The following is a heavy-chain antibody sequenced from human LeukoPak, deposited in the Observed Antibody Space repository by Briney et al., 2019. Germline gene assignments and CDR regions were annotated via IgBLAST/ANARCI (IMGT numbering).Heavy chain of an antibody. D-gene: IGHD2-2*01. CDR3: ARPVGYCSSTNCDYYYYYMDV. V-gene: IGHV5-51*01. CDR1: GYTFTSYW. Sequence: PGGSLRLSCKGSGYTFTSYWIAWVRQMPGKGLEWMGIIYPDGSDTRYTPSFQGQVTISADTSIRTAYLQRSSLNASDTAMYYCARPVGYCSSTNCDYYYYYMDVWGKGTTVTVSS. J-gene: IGHJ6*03. CDR2: IYPDGSDT.